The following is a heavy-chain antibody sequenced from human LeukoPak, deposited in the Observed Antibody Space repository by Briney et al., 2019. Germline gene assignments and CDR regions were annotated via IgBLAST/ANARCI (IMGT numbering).Heavy chain of an antibody. CDR2: IYYSGST. D-gene: IGHD3-22*01. J-gene: IGHJ4*02. V-gene: IGHV4-59*01. CDR1: GGSISSYY. Sequence: SETLSLTCTVSGGSISSYYWSWIRQPPGRGLEWIGYIYYSGSTNYNPSLKSRVTISVDTSKNQFSLKLSSVTAADTAVYYCARGSSGYLSYFDYWGQGTLVTVSS. CDR3: ARGSSGYLSYFDY.